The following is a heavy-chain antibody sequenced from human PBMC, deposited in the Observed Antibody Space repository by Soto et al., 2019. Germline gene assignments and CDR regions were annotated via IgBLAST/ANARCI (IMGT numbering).Heavy chain of an antibody. Sequence: SETLSLTCAISGGSSSSHSKSWVRQPPGKGLEWIGYVYHTGRTSYNPSLKSRVSISMDTSKNQFSLNLDSVTAADTAVYFCARDFAYFDSWGQGTLVTVSS. CDR1: GGSSSSHS. CDR3: ARDFAYFDS. J-gene: IGHJ4*02. V-gene: IGHV4-59*11. D-gene: IGHD3-3*01. CDR2: VYHTGRT.